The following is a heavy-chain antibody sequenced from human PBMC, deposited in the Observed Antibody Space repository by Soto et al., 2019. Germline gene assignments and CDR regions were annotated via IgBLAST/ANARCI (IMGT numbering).Heavy chain of an antibody. CDR1: GGTFSSYA. CDR3: ARDRSHYYDSSGPAGFFDY. CDR2: IIPIFGTA. V-gene: IGHV1-69*06. D-gene: IGHD3-22*01. Sequence: SVKVSCKASGGTFSSYAISWVRQAPGQGLEWMGGIIPIFGTANYAQKFQGRVTITADKSTSTAYMELSSLRSGDTAVYYCARDRSHYYDSSGPAGFFDYWGQGTLVTVSS. J-gene: IGHJ4*02.